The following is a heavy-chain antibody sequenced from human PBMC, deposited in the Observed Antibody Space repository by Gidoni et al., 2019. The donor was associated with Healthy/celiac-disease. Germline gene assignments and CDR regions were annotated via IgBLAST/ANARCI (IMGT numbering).Heavy chain of an antibody. D-gene: IGHD3-10*01. CDR1: GYTFTSYG. CDR2: ISAYNGNT. J-gene: IGHJ4*02. V-gene: IGHV1-18*01. CDR3: ARDRQLLWFGELLFDY. Sequence: QVQLVQSGAEVKKPGPSVKVSCKASGYTFTSYGISWVRQAPGQGLEWMGWISAYNGNTNYAQKLQGRVTMTTDTSTSTAYMELRSLRSDDTAVYYCARDRQLLWFGELLFDYWGQGTLVTVSS.